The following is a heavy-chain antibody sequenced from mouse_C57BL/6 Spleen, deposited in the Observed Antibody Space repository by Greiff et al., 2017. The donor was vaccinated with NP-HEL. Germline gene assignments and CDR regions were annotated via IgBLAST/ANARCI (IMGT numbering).Heavy chain of an antibody. CDR3: ARWGYYGSSSPYFDY. D-gene: IGHD1-1*01. CDR1: GYTFTDYN. CDR2: INPNNGGT. V-gene: IGHV1-18*01. J-gene: IGHJ2*01. Sequence: VQLQQSGPELVKPGASVKIPCKASGYTFTDYNMDWVKQSHGKSLEWIGDINPNNGGTIYNQKFKGKATLTVDKSSSTAYMELRSLTSEDTAVYYCARWGYYGSSSPYFDYWGQGTTLTVSS.